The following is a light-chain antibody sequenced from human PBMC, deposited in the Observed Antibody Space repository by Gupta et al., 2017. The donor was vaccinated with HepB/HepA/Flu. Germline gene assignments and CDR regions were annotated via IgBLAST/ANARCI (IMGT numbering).Light chain of an antibody. V-gene: IGKV2-30*01. Sequence: DVVLTQSTLPLPVTLGQSASISCKSSPNRVYSDGNTFLHWFQQRPGQSPRRLIYRVSNRDPGVPDRFSGSGSGTDFTLKISRVEAEDVGVYYCVQATHCPRTFGRGTKVEIK. CDR3: VQATHCPRT. CDR2: RVS. CDR1: PNRVYSDGNTF. J-gene: IGKJ4*01.